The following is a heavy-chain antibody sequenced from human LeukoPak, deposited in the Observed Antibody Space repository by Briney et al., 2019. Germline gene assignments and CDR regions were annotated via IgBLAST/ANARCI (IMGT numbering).Heavy chain of an antibody. Sequence: SETLSLTCTVSGGSISSYYWSWIRQPAGKGLEWIGRIYTSGSTNYNPSLKSRVTMSVDTSKNQFSLKLSSVTAADTAVYYCARESLEWELTDNLVHDAFDIWGQGTMVTVSS. J-gene: IGHJ3*02. CDR3: ARESLEWELTDNLVHDAFDI. CDR2: IYTSGST. CDR1: GGSISSYY. V-gene: IGHV4-4*07. D-gene: IGHD1-26*01.